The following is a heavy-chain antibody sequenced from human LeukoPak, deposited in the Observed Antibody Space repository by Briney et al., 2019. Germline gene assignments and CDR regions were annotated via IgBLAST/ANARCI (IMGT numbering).Heavy chain of an antibody. CDR1: GGSISSYY. J-gene: IGHJ4*02. Sequence: SETLSLTCTVSGGSISSYYGSWIRQPAGKGLEWIGRIYTSGSTDYNPSLKSRVTMSVDTSKNQFSLKLSSVTAADTAVYYCARQRFSGSYYFFDYWGQGTLVTVSS. D-gene: IGHD1-26*01. V-gene: IGHV4-4*07. CDR2: IYTSGST. CDR3: ARQRFSGSYYFFDY.